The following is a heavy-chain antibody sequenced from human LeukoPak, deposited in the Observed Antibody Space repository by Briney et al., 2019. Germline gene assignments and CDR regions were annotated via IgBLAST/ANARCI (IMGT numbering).Heavy chain of an antibody. CDR2: MNPKRGNT. CDR3: ARGGSSSSYYSNYGMDV. D-gene: IGHD6-13*01. Sequence: ASVTVSCKASGYSLTSFDINWVRQGSGQGLEWMGWMNPKRGNTGYAPTFQGRVTITRDTSIDTAFMELSSLRPDDTAVYYCARGGSSSSYYSNYGMDVWGQGTTITVSS. CDR1: GYSLTSFD. V-gene: IGHV1-8*01. J-gene: IGHJ6*02.